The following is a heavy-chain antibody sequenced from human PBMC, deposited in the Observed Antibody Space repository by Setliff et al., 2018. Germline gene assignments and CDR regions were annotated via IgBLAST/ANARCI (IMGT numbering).Heavy chain of an antibody. CDR1: GYTFTKYG. D-gene: IGHD3-10*01. Sequence: GASVKVSCKASGYTFTKYGITWVRQAPGQGLEWMGYINTYNGDTYYAQKFQGRVTITRDTSASTAYMELSSLRSDDTAVYYCARVDYYGSGNYYDHWGQGTLVTVSS. CDR3: ARVDYYGSGNYYDH. CDR2: INTYNGDT. J-gene: IGHJ4*02. V-gene: IGHV1-18*01.